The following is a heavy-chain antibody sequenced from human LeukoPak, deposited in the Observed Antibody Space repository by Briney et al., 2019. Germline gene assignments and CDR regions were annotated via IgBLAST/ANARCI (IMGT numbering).Heavy chain of an antibody. CDR1: GFTFSDYY. V-gene: IGHV3-11*01. J-gene: IGHJ6*02. D-gene: IGHD3-10*01. CDR3: ARDRGAYYYGMDV. Sequence: GGSLRLSCAASGFTFSDYYMSWIRQAPGKGLEWVSYVSSSGSTIYYADSVKGRFTIPRDNAKNSLYLQMNSLRAEDTAVYYCARDRGAYYYGMDVWGQGTTVTVSS. CDR2: VSSSGSTI.